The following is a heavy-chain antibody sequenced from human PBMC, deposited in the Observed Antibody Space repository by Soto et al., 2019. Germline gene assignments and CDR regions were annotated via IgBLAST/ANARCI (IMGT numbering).Heavy chain of an antibody. CDR1: GGSVSSGSYY. Sequence: SETLSLTWTVSGGSVSSGSYYWSWIRQPPGKGLDWIGYIYDNGVTNYNPSLKSRVTISLDTSKNQFSLKLSSVTAADTAVYYCARWNYDSSGRKFDYWGQGTLVTVSS. CDR2: IYDNGVT. V-gene: IGHV4-61*01. CDR3: ARWNYDSSGRKFDY. J-gene: IGHJ4*02. D-gene: IGHD3-22*01.